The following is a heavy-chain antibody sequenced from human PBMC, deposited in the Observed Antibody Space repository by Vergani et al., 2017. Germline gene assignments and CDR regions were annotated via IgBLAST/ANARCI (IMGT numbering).Heavy chain of an antibody. V-gene: IGHV4-59*01. CDR3: AREGRIAAAGIAY. CDR2: IYYSGCT. J-gene: IGHJ4*02. CDR1: GGSISSYY. D-gene: IGHD6-13*01. Sequence: QVQLQESGPGLVKPSETLSLTCTVSGGSISSYYWSWIRQPPGKGLEWIGYIYYSGCTNYNPSLKSRVTISVDTSKNQFSLKLSSVTAADTAVYYCAREGRIAAAGIAYWGQGTLVTVSS.